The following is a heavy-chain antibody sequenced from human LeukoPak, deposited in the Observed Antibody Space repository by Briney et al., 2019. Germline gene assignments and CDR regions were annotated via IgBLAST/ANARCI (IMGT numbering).Heavy chain of an antibody. V-gene: IGHV3-21*01. CDR1: GFTFSSYG. CDR3: ARDSIAVAGTVY. J-gene: IGHJ4*02. D-gene: IGHD6-19*01. CDR2: ISSSSSYI. Sequence: GGSLRLSCAASGFTFSSYGMHWVRQAPGKGLEWVSSISSSSSYIYYADSVKGRFTISRDNAKNSLYLQMNSLRAEDTAVYYCARDSIAVAGTVYWGQGTLVTVSS.